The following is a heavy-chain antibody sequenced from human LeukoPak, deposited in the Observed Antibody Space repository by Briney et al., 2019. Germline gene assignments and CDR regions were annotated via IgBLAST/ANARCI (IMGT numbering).Heavy chain of an antibody. CDR3: ARGVAALMDV. D-gene: IGHD6-6*01. J-gene: IGHJ6*03. V-gene: IGHV3-21*01. Sequence: NPGGSLRLSCAASGFTFSSYSMNWVRQAPEKGLEWVSSISSSSSYIYYADSVKGRFTISRDNAKNSLYLQMNSLRAEDTAVYFCARGVAALMDVWGKGTTVTVSS. CDR2: ISSSSSYI. CDR1: GFTFSSYS.